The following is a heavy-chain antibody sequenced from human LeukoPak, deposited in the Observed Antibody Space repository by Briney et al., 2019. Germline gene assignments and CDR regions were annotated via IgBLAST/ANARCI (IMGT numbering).Heavy chain of an antibody. Sequence: PSETLSLTCTVSGYSISSGYYWGWIRQPPGKGLGWIGSIYHSGSTYYNPSLKSRVTISVDTSKNQFSLKLSSVTAADTAVYYCARELDYYDSSGYFGYWGQGTLVTVSS. J-gene: IGHJ4*02. CDR2: IYHSGST. CDR3: ARELDYYDSSGYFGY. V-gene: IGHV4-38-2*02. D-gene: IGHD3-22*01. CDR1: GYSISSGYY.